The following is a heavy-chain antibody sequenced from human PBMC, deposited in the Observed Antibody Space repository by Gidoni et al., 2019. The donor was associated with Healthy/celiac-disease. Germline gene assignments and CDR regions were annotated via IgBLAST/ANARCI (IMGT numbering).Heavy chain of an antibody. V-gene: IGHV4-61*02. Sequence: QLQLQESGPGLVKPSQTLSLTCTVAGGSSSSGSYYWSWIRQPAGKGLEWIGRMYTSGRTNHNPSLKSRVTMSVDTSKNQFSLKLTSVTAADTAVYYCARGPGYSSGWEAPYWYFDLWGRGTLVTVSS. CDR2: MYTSGRT. CDR1: GGSSSSGSYY. CDR3: ARGPGYSSGWEAPYWYFDL. J-gene: IGHJ2*01. D-gene: IGHD6-19*01.